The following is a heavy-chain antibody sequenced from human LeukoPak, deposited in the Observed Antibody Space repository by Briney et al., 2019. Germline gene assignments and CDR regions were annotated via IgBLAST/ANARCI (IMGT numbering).Heavy chain of an antibody. Sequence: ASVKVSCKVSGYTLTELSMHWVRQAPGKGLEWMGDFDPEDGETIYAQKFQGRVTMTEDTSTDTAYMELSSLRSEDTAVYYCATGGYNWNYEPGRAFDIWGQGTMVTVSS. CDR2: FDPEDGET. CDR3: ATGGYNWNYEPGRAFDI. D-gene: IGHD1-7*01. CDR1: GYTLTELS. J-gene: IGHJ3*02. V-gene: IGHV1-24*01.